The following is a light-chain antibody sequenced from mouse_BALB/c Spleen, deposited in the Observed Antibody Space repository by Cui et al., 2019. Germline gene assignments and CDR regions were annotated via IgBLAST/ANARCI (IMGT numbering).Light chain of an antibody. Sequence: DVKITQSPSYLAASPGETITINCRASKSISKYLAWYQEKPGKTNKLLIYSGSTLQSGIPSMFSGSGSGTDFTLTISSLEPEDFAMYYCQQHNEYPLTFGAGTKLELK. CDR2: SGS. V-gene: IGKV16-104*01. CDR1: KSISKY. CDR3: QQHNEYPLT. J-gene: IGKJ5*01.